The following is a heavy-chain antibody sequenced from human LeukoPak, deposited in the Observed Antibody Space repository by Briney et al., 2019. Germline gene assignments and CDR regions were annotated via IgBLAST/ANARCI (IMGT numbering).Heavy chain of an antibody. CDR2: INHSGST. CDR3: ARGKIFGVVRSPLEFDP. Sequence: PSETLSLTCTVSGGSVSSGSYYWSWIRQPPGKGLEWIGEINHSGSTNYNPSLKSRVTISVDTSKNQFSLKLSSVTAADTAVYYCARGKIFGVVRSPLEFDPWGQGTLVTVSS. CDR1: GGSVSSGSYY. D-gene: IGHD3-3*01. V-gene: IGHV4-61*01. J-gene: IGHJ5*02.